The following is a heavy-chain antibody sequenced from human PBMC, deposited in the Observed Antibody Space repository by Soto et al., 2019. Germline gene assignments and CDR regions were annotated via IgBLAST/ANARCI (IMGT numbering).Heavy chain of an antibody. J-gene: IGHJ4*02. CDR2: IYYSGST. D-gene: IGHD2-2*01. Sequence: SETLSLTCTVSGGSISSGGYSWSWIRQHPGQGLEWIGYIYYSGSTYYNPSLKSRVTISVDTSKNQFSLKLSSVTAADTAVYYCARVKDIVVVPAVYFDYWGQGTLVTVSS. V-gene: IGHV4-31*03. CDR1: GGSISSGGYS. CDR3: ARVKDIVVVPAVYFDY.